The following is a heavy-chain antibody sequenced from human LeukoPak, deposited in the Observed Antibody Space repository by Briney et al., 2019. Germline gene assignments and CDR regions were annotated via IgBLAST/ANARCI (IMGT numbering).Heavy chain of an antibody. D-gene: IGHD1-14*01. Sequence: SETLSLTCTVSGGSISSSRYYWGWIRQPPGKGLEWIGSIYYSGSTYYNPSLKSRVTISVDTSKNQFSLKLSSVTAADTAVYYCARHRYYYDNWGQGTLVTVSS. CDR2: IYYSGST. CDR1: GGSISSSRYY. V-gene: IGHV4-39*01. CDR3: ARHRYYYDN. J-gene: IGHJ4*02.